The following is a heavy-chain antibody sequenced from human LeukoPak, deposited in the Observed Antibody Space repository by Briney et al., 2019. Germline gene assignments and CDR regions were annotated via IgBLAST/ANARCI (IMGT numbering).Heavy chain of an antibody. Sequence: PSETLSLTCTVSGGSISSYYWSWIRQPPGKGLEWIGYIYYSGSTNYNPSLKSRVTISVDTSKNQFSLKLSSVTAADTAVYYCARVFWAYGSGRVAFDIWGQGTMVTVSS. J-gene: IGHJ3*02. CDR3: ARVFWAYGSGRVAFDI. CDR2: IYYSGST. V-gene: IGHV4-59*08. D-gene: IGHD3-10*01. CDR1: GGSISSYY.